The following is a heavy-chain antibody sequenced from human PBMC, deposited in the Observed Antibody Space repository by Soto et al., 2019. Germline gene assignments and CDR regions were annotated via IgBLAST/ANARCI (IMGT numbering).Heavy chain of an antibody. D-gene: IGHD6-6*01. CDR2: ISGSGGST. CDR3: AKDTYSSSFVDWFDP. CDR1: GFTFSSYA. V-gene: IGHV3-23*01. J-gene: IGHJ5*02. Sequence: TGGSLRLSCAASGFTFSSYAMSWVRQAPGKGLEWVSAISGSGGSTYYADSVKGRFTISRDNSKNTLYLQMNSLRAEDTAVYYCAKDTYSSSFVDWFDPWGQGTLVTVSS.